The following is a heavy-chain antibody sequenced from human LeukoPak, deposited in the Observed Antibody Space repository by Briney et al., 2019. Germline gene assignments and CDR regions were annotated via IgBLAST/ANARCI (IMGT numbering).Heavy chain of an antibody. CDR1: GFIFDHYA. CDR3: ARDGPLVATYAFDI. J-gene: IGHJ3*02. Sequence: GTSLRLSCAASGFIFDHYAVHWVRQAPGKGLEWVSGISWNSGSMEYADSVKGRFTISRDNAKDSLYLQMNSLRAEDTAVYYCARDGPLVATYAFDIWGQGTMVTVSS. V-gene: IGHV3-9*01. D-gene: IGHD5-12*01. CDR2: ISWNSGSM.